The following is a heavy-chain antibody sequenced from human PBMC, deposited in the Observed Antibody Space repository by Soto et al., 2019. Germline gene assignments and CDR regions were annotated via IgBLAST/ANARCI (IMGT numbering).Heavy chain of an antibody. J-gene: IGHJ4*02. CDR1: EFSLSTSGVA. Sequence: QITLKESGPALLKPTETLTLTCTFAEFSLSTSGVAVGWIRQPPGKALEWLALIYWDDDKRYSPSLKSRLTITKATSKHPVVLTMTNMDPADTATYYCARGVPFDYWGQGTLVTVSS. CDR3: ARGVPFDY. V-gene: IGHV2-5*02. CDR2: IYWDDDK. D-gene: IGHD3-10*01.